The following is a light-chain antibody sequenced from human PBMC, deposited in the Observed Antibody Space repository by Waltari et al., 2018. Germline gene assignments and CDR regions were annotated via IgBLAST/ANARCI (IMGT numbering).Light chain of an antibody. J-gene: IGLJ2*01. CDR3: CSYAGSSTFVVV. Sequence: QSAPTQPASVSGSPGQSITISCTGTSSDVGRYNLVSWYQQHPGKAPKLMIYEVSKRPSGVSNRFSGSKSGNTASLTISGLQAEDEADYYCCSYAGSSTFVVVFGGGTKLTVL. CDR2: EVS. V-gene: IGLV2-23*02. CDR1: SSDVGRYNL.